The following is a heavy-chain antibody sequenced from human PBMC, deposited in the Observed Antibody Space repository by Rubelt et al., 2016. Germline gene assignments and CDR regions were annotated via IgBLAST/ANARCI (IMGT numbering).Heavy chain of an antibody. CDR2: MSYDGGNQ. D-gene: IGHD2-21*02. J-gene: IGHJ6*02. V-gene: IGHV3-33*05. CDR3: ATYCGSDPCYGWNYYGMDV. Sequence: GKGLEWVAVMSYDGGNQYYGDSVKGRFTISRDNSKNTLYLQMNSLRAEDTAVYYCATYCGSDPCYGWNYYGMDVWGQGTTVTVSS.